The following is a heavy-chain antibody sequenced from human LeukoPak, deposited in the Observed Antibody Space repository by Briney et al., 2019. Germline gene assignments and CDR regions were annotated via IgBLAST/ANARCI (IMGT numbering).Heavy chain of an antibody. CDR1: GFTFTRSA. CDR3: ARSRRSTVTIDLDY. V-gene: IGHV1-58*02. Sequence: SVKVSCKASGFTFTRSAMQWVRQARGQRLEWIGWIVVGSGNTNYAQKFQERVTITRDMATSTAYMELSSLRSEDTAVYYCARSRRSTVTIDLDYWGQGTLVTVSS. J-gene: IGHJ4*02. D-gene: IGHD4-11*01. CDR2: IVVGSGNT.